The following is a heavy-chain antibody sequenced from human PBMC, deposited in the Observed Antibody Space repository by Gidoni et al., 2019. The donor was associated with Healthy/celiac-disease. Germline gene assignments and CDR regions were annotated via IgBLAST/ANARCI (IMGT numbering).Heavy chain of an antibody. Sequence: QVQLQESGPGLVKPSQTLSLTCTVSGGSIRSGGYYWSWLRQHPGKGLEWIGYIYYSGSTYYNPSLKSRVTISVDTSKNQFSLKLSSVTAADTAVYYCATNLGYCSSTSWICAFDIWGQGTMVTVSS. CDR2: IYYSGST. J-gene: IGHJ3*02. CDR3: ATNLGYCSSTSWICAFDI. D-gene: IGHD2-2*01. CDR1: GGSIRSGGYY. V-gene: IGHV4-31*03.